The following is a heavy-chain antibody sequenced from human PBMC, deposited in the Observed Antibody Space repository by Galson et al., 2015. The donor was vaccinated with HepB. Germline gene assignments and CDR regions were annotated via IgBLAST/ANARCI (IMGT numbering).Heavy chain of an antibody. CDR1: GFTFRKSW. Sequence: SLRLSCAASGFTFRKSWMSWVRQAPGKGLEWVGNIKEDGSETYFVDSVKGRFTMSRDNARSSLYLQMNSLGVEDTAVYYCARAKGKDYGDYAYDYWGQGVVVTVSS. CDR3: ARAKGKDYGDYAYDY. V-gene: IGHV3-7*01. J-gene: IGHJ4*02. D-gene: IGHD4-17*01. CDR2: IKEDGSET.